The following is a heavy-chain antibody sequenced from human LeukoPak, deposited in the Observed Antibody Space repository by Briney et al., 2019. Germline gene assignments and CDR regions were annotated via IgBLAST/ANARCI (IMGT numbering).Heavy chain of an antibody. Sequence: GGSLRLSCTASGFTFGEYAISWVRQGPGKGLEWVCFIRSKAYSGKTKYAASVEGRFTVWSDDSKSIAYLQMNSLKTEDTAVYYCTRFPRSGGWCPGNYWGQGTLVTVSS. J-gene: IGHJ4*02. D-gene: IGHD6-19*01. CDR1: GFTFGEYA. V-gene: IGHV3-49*04. CDR2: IRSKAYSGKT. CDR3: TRFPRSGGWCPGNY.